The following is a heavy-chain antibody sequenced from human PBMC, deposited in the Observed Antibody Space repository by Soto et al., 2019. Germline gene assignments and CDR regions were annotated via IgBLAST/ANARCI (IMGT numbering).Heavy chain of an antibody. CDR3: ARHWAVGSSWHYFDY. CDR2: IYYSGST. CDR1: GGSISSYY. Sequence: PSETLSLTCTVSGGSISSYYWSWIRQPPGKGLEWIGYIYYSGSTNYNPSLKSRVTISVDTSKNQFSLKLSSVTAADTAVYYCARHWAVGSSWHYFDYWGQGTLVTVSS. J-gene: IGHJ4*02. V-gene: IGHV4-59*08. D-gene: IGHD6-13*01.